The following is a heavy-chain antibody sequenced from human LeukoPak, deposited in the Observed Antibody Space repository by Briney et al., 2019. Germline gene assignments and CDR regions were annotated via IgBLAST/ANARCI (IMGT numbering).Heavy chain of an antibody. Sequence: ASVKVSCKASGYTFTSYAMNWVRQAPGQGLEWMGWTNTNTGNPTYAQGFTGRFVFSLDTSVSTAYLQISSLKAEDTAVYYCARELITIFGVVIIPTDYWGQGTLVTVSS. V-gene: IGHV7-4-1*02. CDR2: TNTNTGNP. CDR1: GYTFTSYA. CDR3: ARELITIFGVVIIPTDY. D-gene: IGHD3-3*01. J-gene: IGHJ4*02.